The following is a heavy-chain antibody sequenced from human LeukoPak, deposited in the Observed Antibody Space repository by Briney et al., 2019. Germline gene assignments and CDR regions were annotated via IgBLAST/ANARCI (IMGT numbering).Heavy chain of an antibody. CDR3: ARDNYAGANWFDP. J-gene: IGHJ5*02. V-gene: IGHV4-59*11. CDR2: IYYSGST. Sequence: SETLSLTCTVSGGSISSHYWSWIRQPPGKGLEWIGYIYYSGSTNSNPSLKSRVTISVDTSKNQFSLKLSSVTAADTAVYYCARDNYAGANWFDPWGQGTLVTVSS. CDR1: GGSISSHY. D-gene: IGHD1-7*01.